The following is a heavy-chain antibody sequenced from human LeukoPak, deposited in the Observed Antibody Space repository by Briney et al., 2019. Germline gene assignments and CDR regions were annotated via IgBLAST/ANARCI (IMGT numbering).Heavy chain of an antibody. Sequence: GASVKVSCKASGYTFTGYYMHWVRQAPGQGLEWMGWINPNSGGTNYAQKFQGRVTMTRDTSISTAYMELSRLRSDDTAVYYCARGNFWSGYYVDYYYYMDVWGKGTTVTVSS. J-gene: IGHJ6*03. CDR3: ARGNFWSGYYVDYYYYMDV. CDR2: INPNSGGT. V-gene: IGHV1-2*02. D-gene: IGHD3-3*01. CDR1: GYTFTGYY.